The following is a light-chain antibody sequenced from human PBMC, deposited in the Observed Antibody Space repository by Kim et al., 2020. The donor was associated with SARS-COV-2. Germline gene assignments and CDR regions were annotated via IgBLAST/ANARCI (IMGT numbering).Light chain of an antibody. CDR2: CKN. CDR1: SSNIGTDYD. Sequence: QSVLTQPPSVSGAPGQRVTISCTGSSSNIGTDYDVHWHQQFPGTAPKFLISCKNDRPSGVPARFSGSKSDTSASLVITGLQAEDEADYYCQSFDSGLTAWVFGGGTQLTVL. J-gene: IGLJ3*02. CDR3: QSFDSGLTAWV. V-gene: IGLV1-40*01.